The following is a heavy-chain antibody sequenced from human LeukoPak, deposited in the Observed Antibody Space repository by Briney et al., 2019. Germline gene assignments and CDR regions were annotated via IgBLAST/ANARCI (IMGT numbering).Heavy chain of an antibody. CDR1: GYTLTTSD. J-gene: IGHJ6*02. V-gene: IGHV1-8*01. Sequence: ASVKVSCKASGYTLTTSDINCVRQATGQGIEWMGWMNPNTGHTGFTQKFQGRVTMTRSISLNTAYMELSSLRSEDTAVYFCGRVQSGSLLRYGMDVWGQGTTVTVSS. CDR2: MNPNTGHT. D-gene: IGHD3-10*01. CDR3: GRVQSGSLLRYGMDV.